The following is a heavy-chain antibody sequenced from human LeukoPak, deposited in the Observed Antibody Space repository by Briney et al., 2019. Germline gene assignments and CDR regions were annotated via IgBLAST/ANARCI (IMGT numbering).Heavy chain of an antibody. Sequence: GGSLRLSCAASGFTFSTYALSWVRQAPGKGLEWVGRIKPKTDGETTEYAAPVKDRFSISRDDSKSMMYLQMNSLKTEDTAVYYCITPLPYSAQGGQGTLVTVSS. CDR3: ITPLPYSAQ. V-gene: IGHV3-15*01. CDR2: IKPKTDGETT. D-gene: IGHD2-21*01. J-gene: IGHJ4*02. CDR1: GFTFSTYA.